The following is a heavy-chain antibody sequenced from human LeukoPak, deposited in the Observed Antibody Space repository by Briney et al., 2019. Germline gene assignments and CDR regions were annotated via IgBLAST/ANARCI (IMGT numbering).Heavy chain of an antibody. CDR3: SNEYHDF. CDR2: ISLTSGDT. V-gene: IGHV1-2*02. D-gene: IGHD2/OR15-2a*01. Sequence: PVASVKVSCKASLYSFTDYYIHWLRQAPGQGLELMGWISLTSGDTNYAQTFQGRVTMTRDTSISTAYMELSGLRIDDTAVYYCSNEYHDFWGQGTLVTVSS. J-gene: IGHJ4*02. CDR1: LYSFTDYY.